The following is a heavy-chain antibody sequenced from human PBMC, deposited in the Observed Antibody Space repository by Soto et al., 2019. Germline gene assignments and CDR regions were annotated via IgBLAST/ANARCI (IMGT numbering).Heavy chain of an antibody. J-gene: IGHJ4*02. V-gene: IGHV2-5*02. CDR3: AHRVLRTVFGLVTTTAIYFDF. Sequence: QITLNESGPTVVRPTETLTLTCRFSGFSLTTSGVGVGWIRQSPGKAPEWLALIYWDDDKRYSASLKSRLTITKDHSKIQVVLTVSDLDPTDTATYYCAHRVLRTVFGLVTTTAIYFDFWGQGTPVAVSS. CDR1: GFSLTTSGVG. D-gene: IGHD3-3*01. CDR2: IYWDDDK.